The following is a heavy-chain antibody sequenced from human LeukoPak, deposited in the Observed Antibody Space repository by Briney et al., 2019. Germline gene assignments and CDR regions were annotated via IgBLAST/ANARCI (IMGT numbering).Heavy chain of an antibody. CDR3: ARAMVVAATRLVWFDP. CDR2: IKQDGSEK. Sequence: GGSLRLSCAASGSTFSSYWMSWVRQAPGKGLEWVANIKQDGSEKYYVDSVKGRFTISRDNAKNSLYLQMNSLRAEDTAVYYCARAMVVAATRLVWFDPWGQGTLVTVSS. V-gene: IGHV3-7*03. CDR1: GSTFSSYW. J-gene: IGHJ5*02. D-gene: IGHD2-15*01.